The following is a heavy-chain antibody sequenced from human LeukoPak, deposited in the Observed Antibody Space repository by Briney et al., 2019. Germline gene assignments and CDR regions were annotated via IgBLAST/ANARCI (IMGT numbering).Heavy chain of an antibody. CDR1: GFISSSYW. V-gene: IGHV3-74*01. Sequence: GGSLRLSCAASGFISSSYWMHWVRQPPGKGLVYIACINTDGFSTSYADSVKGRFTISRDSAKNTLYLQMNSLRAEDTAVYYCARSRTYGDYGRGLDYWGQGTLVTVSS. J-gene: IGHJ4*02. CDR2: INTDGFST. D-gene: IGHD4-17*01. CDR3: ARSRTYGDYGRGLDY.